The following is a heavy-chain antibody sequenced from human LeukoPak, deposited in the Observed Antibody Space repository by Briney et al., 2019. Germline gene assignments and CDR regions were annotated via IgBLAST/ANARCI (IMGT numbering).Heavy chain of an antibody. CDR2: IGTAGDT. Sequence: GGSLRLSCEASGFTFSSYDIQWVRQAPGKGLEWVSSIGTAGDTYYAGSVRGRFTLSRENAKKSSYLQMNNLGAGDTAVYYCARGALGFDYWGQGTLVTVSS. J-gene: IGHJ4*02. V-gene: IGHV3-13*04. CDR3: ARGALGFDY. CDR1: GFTFSSYD.